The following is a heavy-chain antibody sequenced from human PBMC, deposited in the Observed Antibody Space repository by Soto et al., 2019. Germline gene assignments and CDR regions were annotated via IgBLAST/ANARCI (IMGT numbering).Heavy chain of an antibody. D-gene: IGHD6-19*01. J-gene: IGHJ4*02. CDR1: GFTFSSYG. CDR3: ARRMEEWLVNSRDY. V-gene: IGHV3-33*01. Sequence: PGGSLRLSCAASGFTFSSYGMHWVRQAPGKGLEWVAVIWYDGSNKYYADSVKGRFTISRDNSKNTLYLQMNSLRAEDTAVYYCARRMEEWLVNSRDYWGQGTLVTVSS. CDR2: IWYDGSNK.